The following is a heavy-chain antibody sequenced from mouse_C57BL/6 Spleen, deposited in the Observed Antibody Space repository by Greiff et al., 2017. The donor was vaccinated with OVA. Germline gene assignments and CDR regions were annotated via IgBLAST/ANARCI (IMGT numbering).Heavy chain of an antibody. Sequence: QVHVKQSGAELVKPGASVKLSCKASGYTFTEYTIHWVKQRSGQGLEWIGWFYPGSGSIKYNEKFKDKATLTADKSSSTVYMELSRLTSEDSEVYFCERDEIGPTVVATKGFDYWGQGTTLTVSS. CDR3: ERDEIGPTVVATKGFDY. V-gene: IGHV1-62-2*01. CDR2: FYPGSGSI. D-gene: IGHD1-1*01. CDR1: GYTFTEYT. J-gene: IGHJ2*01.